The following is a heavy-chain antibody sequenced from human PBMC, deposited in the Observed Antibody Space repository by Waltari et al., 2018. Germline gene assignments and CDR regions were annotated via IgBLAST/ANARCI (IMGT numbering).Heavy chain of an antibody. CDR1: GYTFTSYY. CDR3: ARDQGGGRMGYALDDAFDI. CDR2: TNPSVGSK. D-gene: IGHD2-8*01. V-gene: IGHV1-46*01. J-gene: IGHJ3*02. Sequence: QVQLVQSGAEVKKPGASVKVSCKASGYTFTSYYMHWVRQAPGQGLEWMGVTNPSVGSKGDAQKFQGRVTMTRETSTSTVYMGLSSLRSEDTAVYYCARDQGGGRMGYALDDAFDIWGQGTMVTVSS.